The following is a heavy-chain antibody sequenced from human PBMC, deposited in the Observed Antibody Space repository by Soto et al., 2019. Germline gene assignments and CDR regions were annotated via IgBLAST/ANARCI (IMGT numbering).Heavy chain of an antibody. CDR1: GGSISSYY. D-gene: IGHD1-1*01. CDR2: VYYSGST. Sequence: SETMSLTCSVAGGSISSYYWSWIRKTTGKGLEWIGYVYYSGSTNYNPSLKSRVTISVDTSKNQFSLKLSSVTAADTATYYCARDTTPSLWGQGTLVTVSS. CDR3: ARDTTPSL. J-gene: IGHJ4*02. V-gene: IGHV4-59*01.